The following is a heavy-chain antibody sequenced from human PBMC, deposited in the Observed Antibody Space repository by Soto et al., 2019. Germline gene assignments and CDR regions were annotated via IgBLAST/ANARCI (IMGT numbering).Heavy chain of an antibody. J-gene: IGHJ4*02. D-gene: IGHD6-19*01. V-gene: IGHV5-51*01. Sequence: PGESLKISCKGSGYSFTSYWIGWVRQMPGKGLEWMGIIYPGDSDTRYSPSSQGQVTISADKSISTAYLQWSSLKASDTAMYYCARRPYSSGWETYYFDYWGQGTLVTVSS. CDR3: ARRPYSSGWETYYFDY. CDR1: GYSFTSYW. CDR2: IYPGDSDT.